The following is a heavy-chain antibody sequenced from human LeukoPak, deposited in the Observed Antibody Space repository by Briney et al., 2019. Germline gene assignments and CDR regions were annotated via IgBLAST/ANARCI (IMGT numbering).Heavy chain of an antibody. D-gene: IGHD6-19*01. V-gene: IGHV1-18*01. CDR3: ARGSSGLFDY. J-gene: IGHJ4*02. CDR1: GYTFTNYG. Sequence: ASLKVSCKASGYTFTNYGISWVRQAPGQRLEWMGLISTYNGNTYYAQKFQGRVPMTTDTSTSTAYMELRSLRSDDTAVYYCARGSSGLFDYWGQGTLVTVSS. CDR2: ISTYNGNT.